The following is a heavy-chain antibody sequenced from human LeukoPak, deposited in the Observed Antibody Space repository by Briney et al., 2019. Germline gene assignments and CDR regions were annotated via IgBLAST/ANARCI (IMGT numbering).Heavy chain of an antibody. Sequence: GASVKVSCKASGYTFTSYAMNWVRQAPGQGLDWMGWINPNTGNPTYAQGFTGRFVFSLDTSASTAYLRITSLKAEDTAVYYCARTYYDFWSGYHKFDYWGQGTLVTVSS. D-gene: IGHD3-3*01. CDR2: INPNTGNP. J-gene: IGHJ4*02. CDR3: ARTYYDFWSGYHKFDY. CDR1: GYTFTSYA. V-gene: IGHV7-4-1*02.